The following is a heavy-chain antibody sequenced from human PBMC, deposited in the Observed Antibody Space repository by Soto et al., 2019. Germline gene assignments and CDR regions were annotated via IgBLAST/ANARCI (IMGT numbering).Heavy chain of an antibody. V-gene: IGHV1-69*06. CDR3: ARMIAARISRSLNWFDT. CDR2: IIPIFGTA. Sequence: SVKVSCKASGGTFSSYAISWVRQAPGQGLEWMGGIIPIFGTANYAQKFQGRVTITADKSTSTAYMELSSLRSEDTAVYYCARMIAARISRSLNWFDTWGQGTLVTVSS. J-gene: IGHJ5*02. CDR1: GGTFSSYA. D-gene: IGHD6-6*01.